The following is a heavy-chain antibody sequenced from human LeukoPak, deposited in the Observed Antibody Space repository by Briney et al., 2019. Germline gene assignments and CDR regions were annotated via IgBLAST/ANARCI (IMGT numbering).Heavy chain of an antibody. V-gene: IGHV3-23*01. D-gene: IGHD1-26*01. Sequence: PGGSLRLSCAASGVTLSTYAMSWARQAPGKGREGVSGISRSGSGDNTYYADSVKGRFTLSRDSSKNTMFLHMNPLRAEDPAIYYCAKDRTVGASSWYFHLWGRGTLVTVSS. CDR3: AKDRTVGASSWYFHL. CDR1: GVTLSTYA. CDR2: ISRSGSGDNT. J-gene: IGHJ2*01.